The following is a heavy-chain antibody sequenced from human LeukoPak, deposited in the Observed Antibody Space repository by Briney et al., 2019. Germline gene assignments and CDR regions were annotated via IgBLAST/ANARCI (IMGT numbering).Heavy chain of an antibody. V-gene: IGHV3-21*01. CDR1: GFTFSTYS. D-gene: IGHD6-19*01. CDR2: ISSGSTYI. CDR3: ARGSGSGWSWGTNSFDY. Sequence: AGGSLRLSCAASGFTFSTYSINWVRQAPGKGLEWVSSISSGSTYIYYADSVKGRFTISRDNAKNPLSLQMNSLRADDTAVYYCARGSGSGWSWGTNSFDYWGQGSLVTVSS. J-gene: IGHJ4*02.